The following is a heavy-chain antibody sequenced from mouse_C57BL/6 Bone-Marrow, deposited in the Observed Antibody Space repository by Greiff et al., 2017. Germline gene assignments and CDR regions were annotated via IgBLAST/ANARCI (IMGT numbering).Heavy chain of an antibody. CDR1: GYTFTSYW. Sequence: VQLQQPGAELVMPGASVKLSCKASGYTFTSYWMHWVKQRPGQGLEWIGEIDPSDSYTNYNQKFKGKSTLTVYKSSSTAYMQLSSLTSEDSAVYYCARMRYYGSRGDFDVWGTGTTVTVSS. J-gene: IGHJ1*03. D-gene: IGHD1-1*01. CDR3: ARMRYYGSRGDFDV. V-gene: IGHV1-69*01. CDR2: IDPSDSYT.